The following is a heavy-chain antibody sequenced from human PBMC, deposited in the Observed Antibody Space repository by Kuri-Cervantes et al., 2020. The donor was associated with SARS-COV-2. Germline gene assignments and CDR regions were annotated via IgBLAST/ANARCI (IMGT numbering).Heavy chain of an antibody. V-gene: IGHV3-30*03. J-gene: IGHJ6*02. Sequence: GESLKISCAASGFTFSSVGMHWVRRAPGKGLEWVAVISYDGSNKYYADSVKGRFTISRDNSKNTLYLQMNSLRAEDTAVYYCARSARAAGTYYYYGMDVWGQGTTVTVSS. D-gene: IGHD6-13*01. CDR1: GFTFSSVG. CDR3: ARSARAAGTYYYYGMDV. CDR2: ISYDGSNK.